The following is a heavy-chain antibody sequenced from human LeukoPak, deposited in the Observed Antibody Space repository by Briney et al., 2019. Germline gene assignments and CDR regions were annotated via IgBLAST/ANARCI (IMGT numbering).Heavy chain of an antibody. Sequence: SGGSLRLSCAASGFTFRSYGMHWVRQAPGKGLEWVALISFDGSNENYADSVKGRFTISRDNSKNTLYLQMNSLRAEDTAVYYCAKRPTTVTTGPWYFDLWGRGTLVTVSS. CDR1: GFTFRSYG. V-gene: IGHV3-30*18. D-gene: IGHD4-17*01. CDR2: ISFDGSNE. J-gene: IGHJ2*01. CDR3: AKRPTTVTTGPWYFDL.